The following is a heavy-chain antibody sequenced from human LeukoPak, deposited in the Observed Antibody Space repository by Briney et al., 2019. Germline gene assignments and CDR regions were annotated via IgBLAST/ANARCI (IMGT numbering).Heavy chain of an antibody. Sequence: ETLSLTCTVSGAYIRSYYWSWIRQPPGKGLEWIGEISYSGSTNYNPSLKSRVTISIDTSKNQFSLKLSSLTAADTAVYYCARSALDTSGTYYNPQPFVYWGQGTLVTVSS. CDR2: ISYSGST. J-gene: IGHJ4*02. CDR1: GAYIRSYY. CDR3: ARSALDTSGTYYNPQPFVY. D-gene: IGHD3-10*01. V-gene: IGHV4-59*01.